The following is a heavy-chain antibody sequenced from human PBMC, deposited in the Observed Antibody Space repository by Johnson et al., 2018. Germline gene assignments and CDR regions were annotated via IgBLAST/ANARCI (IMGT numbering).Heavy chain of an antibody. Sequence: QLVQSGGGVVQPGRSLRLSCAASGFTFSNYGMHWVRQAPGKGLEWVALISFDGTNKDYEDSVKGRFTISRDNSKNTLYLEMRSLRPEDTAVYYCAKEMGWYLGYFYYYMDVWGKGTTVTVSS. CDR1: GFTFSNYG. J-gene: IGHJ6*03. CDR3: AKEMGWYLGYFYYYMDV. D-gene: IGHD6-19*01. CDR2: ISFDGTNK. V-gene: IGHV3-30*18.